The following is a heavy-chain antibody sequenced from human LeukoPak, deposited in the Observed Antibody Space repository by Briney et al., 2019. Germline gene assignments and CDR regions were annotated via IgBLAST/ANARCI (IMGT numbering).Heavy chain of an antibody. CDR3: ARGRAGIAAAGFDY. D-gene: IGHD6-13*01. CDR1: GFTFSMSA. CDR2: ISFDGGNK. V-gene: IGHV3-30-3*01. Sequence: PGGSLRLSCAPSGFTFSMSAMHWVRLAPGKGLDWVAVISFDGGNKFYADSVKGRFSISRDNSKNTLYLQMNSLGLDDTAVYFCARGRAGIAAAGFDYWGQGTLVTVSS. J-gene: IGHJ4*02.